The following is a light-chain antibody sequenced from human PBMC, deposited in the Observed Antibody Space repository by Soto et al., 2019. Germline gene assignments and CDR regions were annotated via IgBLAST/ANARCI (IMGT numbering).Light chain of an antibody. V-gene: IGKV1-5*03. Sequence: DIQMTQSPSTLSASVGDRVTITRRASQSITGWLAWFQQKPGKAPKLLISKASNLESGVPSRFSGSGSGTEFTLTISGLQPDDFATYYCQQYNPYSPWTFGQGTKVEIK. CDR2: KAS. J-gene: IGKJ1*01. CDR1: QSITGW. CDR3: QQYNPYSPWT.